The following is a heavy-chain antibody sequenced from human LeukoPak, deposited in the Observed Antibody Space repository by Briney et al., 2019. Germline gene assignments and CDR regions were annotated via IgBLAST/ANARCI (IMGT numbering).Heavy chain of an antibody. D-gene: IGHD3-3*01. J-gene: IGHJ2*01. CDR1: GFTFSSYW. V-gene: IGHV3-7*01. Sequence: GGSLRLSCAASGFTFSSYWMSWVRQAPGKGLEWVANIKQDGSEKYYMDSVKGRFTISRDNAKNSLYLQMNSLRAEDTAVYYCARQVGGTDFWSGYAYWYFDLWGRGTLVTVSS. CDR3: ARQVGGTDFWSGYAYWYFDL. CDR2: IKQDGSEK.